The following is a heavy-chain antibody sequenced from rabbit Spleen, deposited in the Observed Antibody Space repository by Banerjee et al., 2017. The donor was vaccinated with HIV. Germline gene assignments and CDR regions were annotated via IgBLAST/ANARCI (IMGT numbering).Heavy chain of an antibody. CDR2: IYGGSSGST. D-gene: IGHD2-1*01. Sequence: QEQLVESGGGLVQPEGSLTLTCTASGFSFSSSYYMCWVRQAPGKGLEWIGCIYGGSSGSTYYASWAKGRFTISKTSSTTVTLQMTSLTAADTATYFCARGSAAMTMVITGFYFNLWGPGTLVTVS. CDR3: ARGSAAMTMVITGFYFNL. J-gene: IGHJ4*01. V-gene: IGHV1S45*01. CDR1: GFSFSSSYY.